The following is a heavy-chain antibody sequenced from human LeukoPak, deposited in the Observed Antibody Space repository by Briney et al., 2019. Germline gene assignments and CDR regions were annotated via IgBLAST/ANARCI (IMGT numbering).Heavy chain of an antibody. CDR3: ATAPILRGEGGEHFKYGGDV. CDR2: IYHNGTA. V-gene: IGHV4-4*02. D-gene: IGHD2-2*02. CDR1: VGSISSGNW. Sequence: SETLSLTYAVSVGSISSGNWWSWVRQSPGKGLEWIGVIYHNGTANYNPSLKSRVTISADRFTNHFSLILTSVTASDRAVYYCATAPILRGEGGEHFKYGGDVWGQGTTVSVSS. J-gene: IGHJ6*01.